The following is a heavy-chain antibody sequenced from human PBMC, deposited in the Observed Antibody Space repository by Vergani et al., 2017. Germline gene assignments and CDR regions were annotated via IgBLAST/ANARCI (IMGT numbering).Heavy chain of an antibody. CDR2: ISWNSGSI. Sequence: EVQLLQSGGGVIQPGGSVRLSCAASGFTFSACPMTWVRQAPGKGLEWVSGISWNSGSIGYADSVKGRFTISRDNAKNSLYLQMNSLRAEDTALYYCAKDRGEAAAGIDYWGQGTLVTVSS. V-gene: IGHV3-9*01. D-gene: IGHD6-13*01. J-gene: IGHJ4*02. CDR3: AKDRGEAAAGIDY. CDR1: GFTFSACP.